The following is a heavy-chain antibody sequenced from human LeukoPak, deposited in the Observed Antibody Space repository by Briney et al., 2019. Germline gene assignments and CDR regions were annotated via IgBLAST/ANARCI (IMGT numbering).Heavy chain of an antibody. D-gene: IGHD5-18*01. J-gene: IGHJ5*02. V-gene: IGHV1-2*07. CDR3: AREGGSSYGYAYH. CDR2: INPHSGDT. Sequence: GASVTVSCKAFGYTFTSYYMHWVRQAPGQGLEWMGWINPHSGDTNYAHKFQGRVTMTRDTSISIAYMELSSLKSDDTAVYYCAREGGSSYGYAYHWGQGTLVTVSS. CDR1: GYTFTSYY.